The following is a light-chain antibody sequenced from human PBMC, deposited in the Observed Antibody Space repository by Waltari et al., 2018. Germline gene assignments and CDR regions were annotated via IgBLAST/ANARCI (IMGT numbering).Light chain of an antibody. CDR2: YNT. CDR1: SSAPGSFG. Sequence: LTQPPSLSGAPGHRVTIPCTGSSSAPGSFGVNWYQNRPGSVPSLLIYYNTHRPSGVPDRFSASKSDTSASLDIAGLQPDDEADYYCQSYDNTGRGSVLIGGGTRLTVL. J-gene: IGLJ2*01. CDR3: QSYDNTGRGSVL. V-gene: IGLV1-40*01.